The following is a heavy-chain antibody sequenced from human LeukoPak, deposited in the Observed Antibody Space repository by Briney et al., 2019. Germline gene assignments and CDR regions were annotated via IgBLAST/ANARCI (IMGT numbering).Heavy chain of an antibody. Sequence: GRSLRLSCAASGFTFSSYEMNWVRQAPGKGLEWVSYISSSGTAIYYADSVKGRFTISRDNAKNSLYLQMNSLRAEDTAVYYCARESPSYGGNVFDYWGQGTLVTVSS. CDR1: GFTFSSYE. CDR2: ISSSGTAI. D-gene: IGHD4-23*01. CDR3: ARESPSYGGNVFDY. V-gene: IGHV3-48*03. J-gene: IGHJ4*02.